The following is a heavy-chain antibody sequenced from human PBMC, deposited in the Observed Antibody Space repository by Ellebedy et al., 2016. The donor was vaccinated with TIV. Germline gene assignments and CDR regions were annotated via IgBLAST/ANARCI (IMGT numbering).Heavy chain of an antibody. CDR2: ISGSSSSM. D-gene: IGHD2/OR15-2a*01. J-gene: IGHJ4*02. CDR3: ARGTENTSFVVDY. CDR1: GFTFNSYS. Sequence: GESLKISCAASGFTFNSYSMNWVRQAPGKGLEWISYISGSSSSMYYADSVTGRFTISRDNAKNSLYLQMNSLRAEDTAVYYCARGTENTSFVVDYWGQGTLVTVSS. V-gene: IGHV3-48*01.